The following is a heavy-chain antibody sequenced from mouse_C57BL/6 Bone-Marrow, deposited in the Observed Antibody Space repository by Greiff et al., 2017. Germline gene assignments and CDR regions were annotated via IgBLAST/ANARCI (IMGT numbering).Heavy chain of an antibody. CDR2: ISDGGSYS. Sequence: VHVKQSGGGLVKPGGSLKLSCAASGFTFSSYAMSWVRQTPEKRLEWVATISDGGSYSYYPDNVKGRFTISRDNAKNNLYLQMSHLKSEDTAMYYCARDFYAMDYWGQGTSVTVSS. CDR3: ARDFYAMDY. J-gene: IGHJ4*01. CDR1: GFTFSSYA. V-gene: IGHV5-4*01.